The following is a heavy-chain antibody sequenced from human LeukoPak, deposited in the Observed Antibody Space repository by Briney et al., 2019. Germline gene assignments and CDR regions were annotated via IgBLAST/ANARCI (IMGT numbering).Heavy chain of an antibody. CDR3: ARSYYDSSGYPVYYFDY. J-gene: IGHJ4*02. CDR1: GFIFNAYN. D-gene: IGHD3-22*01. CDR2: ISSGSDTI. V-gene: IGHV3-48*02. Sequence: PGGSLRLSCAASGFIFNAYNMYWVRQAPGKGLEWVSYISSGSDTIYYADSMKGRFTISRDNAKNSLYLQMNSLRDEDTAVYYCARSYYDSSGYPVYYFDYWGQGTLVTVSS.